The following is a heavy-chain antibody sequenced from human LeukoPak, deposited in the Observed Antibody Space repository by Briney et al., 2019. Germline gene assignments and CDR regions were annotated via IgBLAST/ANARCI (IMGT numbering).Heavy chain of an antibody. CDR2: ISSSGGST. Sequence: GGSLRLSCAASGFTFSTYAMSWVRQAPGKGLEWVSGISSSGGSTNYADSVKGRFTISRDNSKNTLYLQMNSLRAEDTAVYYCAKDRGRYCSSTSCVKGFDYWGQGTLVTVSS. J-gene: IGHJ4*02. CDR1: GFTFSTYA. D-gene: IGHD2-2*01. V-gene: IGHV3-23*01. CDR3: AKDRGRYCSSTSCVKGFDY.